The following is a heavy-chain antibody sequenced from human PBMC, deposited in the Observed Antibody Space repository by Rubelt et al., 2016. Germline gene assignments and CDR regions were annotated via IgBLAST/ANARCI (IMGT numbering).Heavy chain of an antibody. CDR3: ARASYYDSIWGSYRYFDWFDP. D-gene: IGHD3-16*02. CDR1: RYW. Sequence: RYWMHWVRQAPGKGLVWVSRINTDGSTSYADSVKGRFTLSRDNSKNTLYLQMNSLRAEDTAVYYCARASYYDSIWGSYRYFDWFDPWGQGTLVTVSS. V-gene: IGHV3-74*01. CDR2: INTDGST. J-gene: IGHJ5*02.